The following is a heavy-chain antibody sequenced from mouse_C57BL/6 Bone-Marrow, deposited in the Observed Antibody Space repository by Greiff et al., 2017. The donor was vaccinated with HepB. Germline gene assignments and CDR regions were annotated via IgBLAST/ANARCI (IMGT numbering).Heavy chain of an antibody. CDR3: ARVDSGRGGGFDY. V-gene: IGHV5-4*03. CDR2: ISDGGSYT. J-gene: IGHJ2*01. CDR1: GFTFSSYA. Sequence: EVKLVESGGGLVKPGGSLKLSCAASGFTFSSYAMSWVRQTPEKRLEWVATISDGGSYTYYPDNVKGRITIARDNAKNNLYLQMSHLKSEDTAIYYCARVDSGRGGGFDYWGQGTTLTVSS.